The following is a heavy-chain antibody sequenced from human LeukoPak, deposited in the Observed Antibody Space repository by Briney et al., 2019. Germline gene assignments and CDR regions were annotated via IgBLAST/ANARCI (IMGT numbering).Heavy chain of an antibody. CDR2: ISAYNGNT. J-gene: IGHJ6*02. D-gene: IGHD4-11*01. CDR3: AKDQSPDYSNYLPYYYYYYGMDV. Sequence: ASVKVSCKASGYTFTSYGISWVRQAPGQGLEWMGWISAYNGNTNYAQKLQGRVTMTTDTSTSTAYMELRSLRSDDTAVYYCAKDQSPDYSNYLPYYYYYYGMDVWGQGTTVTVSS. CDR1: GYTFTSYG. V-gene: IGHV1-18*01.